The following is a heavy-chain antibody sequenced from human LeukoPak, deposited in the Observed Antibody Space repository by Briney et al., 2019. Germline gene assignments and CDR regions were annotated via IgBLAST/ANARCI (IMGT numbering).Heavy chain of an antibody. V-gene: IGHV3-7*01. D-gene: IGHD1-26*01. CDR3: AMGSPDEALDY. J-gene: IGHJ4*02. CDR2: IKHDGSEK. Sequence: GGSLRLSCAASGFTFNSYWMSWVRQAPGKGLEWVANIKHDGSEKYYVDSVKGRFAISRDNAKNSLYLQMNSLRAEDTAVYYCAMGSPDEALDYWGQGTLVTVSS. CDR1: GFTFNSYW.